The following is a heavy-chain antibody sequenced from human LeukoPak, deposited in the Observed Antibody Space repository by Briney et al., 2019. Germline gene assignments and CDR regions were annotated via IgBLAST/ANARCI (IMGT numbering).Heavy chain of an antibody. CDR2: ISPDGSGK. V-gene: IGHV3-30*18. CDR1: GFTFSSYG. J-gene: IGHJ4*02. CDR3: AKERGAFSSYDY. Sequence: PGGSLRLSCAASGFTFSSYGMHWVRQGPGRGLEWVAVISPDGSGKFYADYVKGRFTISRDNPMNTLFLQMNSLRGDDTAVYYCAKERGAFSSYDYWGQGTLVTVSS. D-gene: IGHD3-10*01.